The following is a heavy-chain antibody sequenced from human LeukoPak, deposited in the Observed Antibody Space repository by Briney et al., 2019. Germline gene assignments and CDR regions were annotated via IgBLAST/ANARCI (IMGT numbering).Heavy chain of an antibody. J-gene: IGHJ3*02. CDR3: ARDRMSGSPSGAFDI. V-gene: IGHV3-21*01. D-gene: IGHD3-3*01. Sequence: GGSLRLSCAASGFTFSSYSMNWVRQAPGKGLEWVSSVSSSSSYIYYADSVKGRFTISRDNAKNSLYLQMNSLRAEDTAVYYCARDRMSGSPSGAFDIWGQGTMVTVSS. CDR1: GFTFSSYS. CDR2: VSSSSSYI.